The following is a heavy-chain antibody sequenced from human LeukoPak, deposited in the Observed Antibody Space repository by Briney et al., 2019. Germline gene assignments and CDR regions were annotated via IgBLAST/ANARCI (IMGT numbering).Heavy chain of an antibody. CDR2: IRYDGSNK. CDR1: GVTFSSYG. J-gene: IGHJ3*02. CDR3: TKDGKLRKTYFYASGSANAFDI. V-gene: IGHV3-30*02. D-gene: IGHD3-10*01. Sequence: RGSLRLSCAASGVTFSSYGMHWGRQAPGKGREWGTFIRYDGSNKYYADSVKGRFTISRDNSKNSLYLQMNSLRAEDTAIYYCTKDGKLRKTYFYASGSANAFDIWGQATMVTVSS.